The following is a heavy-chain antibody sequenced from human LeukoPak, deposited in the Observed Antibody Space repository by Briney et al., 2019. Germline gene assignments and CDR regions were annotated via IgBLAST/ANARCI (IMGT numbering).Heavy chain of an antibody. V-gene: IGHV1-18*01. CDR3: ARLLTYYDYVWGSYHIDY. J-gene: IGHJ4*02. Sequence: ASVKVSCKASGYTFTSYGISWVRQAPGQGLEWMGWISAYNGNTNYAQKLQGRVTMTTDTSTSTAYMELRSLRSDDTAVYYCARLLTYYDYVWGSYHIDYWGQGTLVTVSS. CDR1: GYTFTSYG. D-gene: IGHD3-16*02. CDR2: ISAYNGNT.